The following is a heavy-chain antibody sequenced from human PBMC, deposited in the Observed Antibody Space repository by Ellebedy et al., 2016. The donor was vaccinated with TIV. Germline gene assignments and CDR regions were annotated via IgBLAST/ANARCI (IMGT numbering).Heavy chain of an antibody. V-gene: IGHV3-21*01. CDR1: GFTFSSYS. J-gene: IGHJ6*02. CDR3: ARGACILRSCRSGYGMDV. CDR2: ISGGSSSI. D-gene: IGHD2-8*01. Sequence: PGGSLRLSCAASGFTFSSYSMNWVRQAPGKGLEWISSISGGSSSIYYGDSVKGRFTMSRDNAKNSVYLQMNSLRAEDTAVYYCARGACILRSCRSGYGMDVWGQGTTVTVSS.